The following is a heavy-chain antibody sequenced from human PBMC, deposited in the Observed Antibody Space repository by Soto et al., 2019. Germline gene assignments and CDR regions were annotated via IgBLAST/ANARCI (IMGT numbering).Heavy chain of an antibody. Sequence: MQLVESGGGLIEPGRSLRLSCAASGFTFDDYAIHWVRQAPGKGLEWVSGISWNSAAIDYAVSVKGRFTIVRDNAMNSLYLQMNHLRPEDTAFYYGAKDRGSSSWDPIFDFWGQGILVTVSS. J-gene: IGHJ4*02. CDR2: ISWNSAAI. CDR1: GFTFDDYA. V-gene: IGHV3-9*01. CDR3: AKDRGSSSWDPIFDF. D-gene: IGHD6-13*01.